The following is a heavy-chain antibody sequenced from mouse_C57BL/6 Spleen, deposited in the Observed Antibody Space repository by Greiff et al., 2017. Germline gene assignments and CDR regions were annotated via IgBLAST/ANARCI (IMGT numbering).Heavy chain of an antibody. J-gene: IGHJ3*01. V-gene: IGHV1-76*01. D-gene: IGHD1-1*01. CDR2: IYPGSGNT. Sequence: VQLQESGAELVRPGASVKLSCKASGYTFTDYYINWVKQRPGQGLEWIARIYPGSGNTYYNEKFKGKATLTAEKSSSTAYMQLSSLTSEDSAVYFCARVGYYGSSYGFAYWGQGTLVTVSA. CDR1: GYTFTDYY. CDR3: ARVGYYGSSYGFAY.